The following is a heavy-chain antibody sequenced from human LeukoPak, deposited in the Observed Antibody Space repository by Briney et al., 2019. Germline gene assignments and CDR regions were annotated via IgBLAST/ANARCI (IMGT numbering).Heavy chain of an antibody. CDR1: GFTFSSYA. V-gene: IGHV3-33*08. J-gene: IGHJ6*02. D-gene: IGHD6-19*01. CDR2: IWYDGSNK. CDR3: ARDSIAVAGTPRYGMDV. Sequence: PGGSLRLSCAASGFTFSSYAMHWVRQAPGKGLEWVAVIWYDGSNKYYADSVKGRFTISRDNSKNTLYLQMNSLRAEDTAVYYCARDSIAVAGTPRYGMDVGGQGTTVTVSS.